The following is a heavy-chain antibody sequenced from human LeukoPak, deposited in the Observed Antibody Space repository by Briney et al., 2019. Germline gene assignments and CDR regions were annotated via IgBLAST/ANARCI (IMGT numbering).Heavy chain of an antibody. J-gene: IGHJ6*02. D-gene: IGHD6-6*01. CDR2: IIPIFGTA. Sequence: GASVKVSCKASGGTFSSYAISWVRQAPGQGLEWMGGIIPIFGTANYAQKFQGRVTITADESTSTDYMELSSLRSEDTAVYYCARGIAQIGWSLYSSPSRGMDVWGQGTTVTVSS. V-gene: IGHV1-69*13. CDR1: GGTFSSYA. CDR3: ARGIAQIGWSLYSSPSRGMDV.